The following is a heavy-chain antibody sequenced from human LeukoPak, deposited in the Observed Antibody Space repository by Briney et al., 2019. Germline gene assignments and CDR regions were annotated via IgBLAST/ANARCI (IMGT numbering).Heavy chain of an antibody. CDR2: IYYSGST. J-gene: IGHJ3*02. CDR3: AKDGRSWNSIWDPFDI. CDR1: GGSISSYY. Sequence: PSETLSLTRTVSGGSISSYYWSWIRQPPGKGLEWIGYIYYSGSTNYNPSLKSRVTISVDTSKNQFSLKLSSVTAADTAVYYCAKDGRSWNSIWDPFDIWGQGTMVTVSS. D-gene: IGHD2-15*01. V-gene: IGHV4-59*01.